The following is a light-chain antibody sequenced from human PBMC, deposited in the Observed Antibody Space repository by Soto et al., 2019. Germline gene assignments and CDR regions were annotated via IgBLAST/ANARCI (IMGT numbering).Light chain of an antibody. Sequence: DIQMTQSPASLSASVGDRVTITCRASQTISSYLNWYQQKAGAAPKLLIYSASTLQSGVPSRFSGSGFGTDYTLTISSLQPADFAVYYCQQTVKTPHTFGQGTQLDI. J-gene: IGKJ2*01. V-gene: IGKV1-39*01. CDR3: QQTVKTPHT. CDR2: SAS. CDR1: QTISSY.